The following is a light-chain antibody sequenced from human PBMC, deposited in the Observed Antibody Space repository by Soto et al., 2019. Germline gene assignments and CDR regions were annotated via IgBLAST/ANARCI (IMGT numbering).Light chain of an antibody. J-gene: IGLJ1*01. V-gene: IGLV2-23*01. CDR2: EGS. Sequence: QSALTQPASVSGCPGQSFTISCTGTSSDVGSYNLVSWYQQHPGKAPKLMIYEGSKRPSGVSNRFSGSKSGNTASLTISGLQAEDEADYYCCSYAGSSTYVFGTGTKVTVL. CDR3: CSYAGSSTYV. CDR1: SSDVGSYNL.